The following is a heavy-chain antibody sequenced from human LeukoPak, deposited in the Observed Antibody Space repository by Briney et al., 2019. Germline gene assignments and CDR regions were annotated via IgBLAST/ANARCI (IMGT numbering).Heavy chain of an antibody. CDR3: ARSQLQYCSTTSCYVFDS. J-gene: IGHJ4*02. V-gene: IGHV3-30*19. D-gene: IGHD2-2*01. Sequence: GGSLRLSCVTSGFTFSSYGLHWVRQAPGKGLQWVAVISFDGSEKYYADSVKGRFTISTDYSRNTLYLEMNSLRADDTAVYYCARSQLQYCSTTSCYVFDSWGQGTLVTVSS. CDR1: GFTFSSYG. CDR2: ISFDGSEK.